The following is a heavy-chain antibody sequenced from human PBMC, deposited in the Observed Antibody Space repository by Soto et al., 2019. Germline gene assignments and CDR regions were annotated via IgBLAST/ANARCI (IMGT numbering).Heavy chain of an antibody. Sequence: ELQLVESGGGLVQPGGSLRLSCVVSGFSFRNYWMSWVRKAPGKGLEWVANIKQDGSETYYVDSVKGRFTISRDNAENSLYLQMTSLRGDDTAVYYCARGWATTAGTGDNWGQGTLVIVSS. CDR3: ARGWATTAGTGDN. J-gene: IGHJ4*02. V-gene: IGHV3-7*01. CDR2: IKQDGSET. CDR1: GFSFRNYW. D-gene: IGHD6-19*01.